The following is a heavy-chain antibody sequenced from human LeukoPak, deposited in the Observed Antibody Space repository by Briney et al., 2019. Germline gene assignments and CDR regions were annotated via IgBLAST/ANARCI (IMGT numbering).Heavy chain of an antibody. CDR2: MNPNSGNT. J-gene: IGHJ6*03. Sequence: ASVNNSCKASGYTFNSYDINWVRQATGQGLEWMGWMNPNSGNTGYAQKFQGRVTMTKNNSITTVYMELSSLRSEDTAVYYCARALSWTTESYYYMDVWGKGTTVTVSS. CDR3: ARALSWTTESYYYMDV. CDR1: GYTFNSYD. V-gene: IGHV1-8*01. D-gene: IGHD3/OR15-3a*01.